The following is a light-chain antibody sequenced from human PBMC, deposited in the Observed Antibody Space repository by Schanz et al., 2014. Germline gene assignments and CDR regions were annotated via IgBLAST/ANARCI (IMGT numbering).Light chain of an antibody. Sequence: QSVLTQPPSASGPPGQRVTISCSGSSSNIGSNTVDWYQQRPGTAPKLLIYNDNQRPSGVPDRFSGSKSGTSASLAISGLQSEDEADYFCAAWDDSLSGPVFGGGTKLTVL. CDR3: AAWDDSLSGPV. V-gene: IGLV1-44*01. J-gene: IGLJ2*01. CDR2: NDN. CDR1: SSNIGSNT.